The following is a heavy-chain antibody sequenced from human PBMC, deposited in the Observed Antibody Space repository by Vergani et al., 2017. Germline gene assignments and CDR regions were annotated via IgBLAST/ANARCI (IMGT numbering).Heavy chain of an antibody. CDR3: ARDQGSSLDPTHNGRNWFDP. J-gene: IGHJ5*02. Sequence: QVQLVQSGAEVKKPGASVKVSCKASGYTFTGYYMHWVRQAPGQGLEWMGWINPNSGGTNYAHNFQGRVTMTRDTSISPAYMELSRLRSEDTAVYYCARDQGSSLDPTHNGRNWFDPWGQGTLVTVSS. CDR2: INPNSGGT. D-gene: IGHD6-6*01. CDR1: GYTFTGYY. V-gene: IGHV1-2*07.